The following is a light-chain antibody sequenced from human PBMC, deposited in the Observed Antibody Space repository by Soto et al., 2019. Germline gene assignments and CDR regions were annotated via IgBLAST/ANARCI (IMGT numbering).Light chain of an antibody. Sequence: DIQMTQSPSSRSASVGDRVTITCRASQSISSYLNWYQQKPGKAPKLLISAASSLESGVPSRFSGSGSGTEFTLTISSLQPDDFATYYCQQYNSYSEAFGQGTKVDIK. V-gene: IGKV1-5*01. CDR1: QSISSY. J-gene: IGKJ1*01. CDR3: QQYNSYSEA. CDR2: AAS.